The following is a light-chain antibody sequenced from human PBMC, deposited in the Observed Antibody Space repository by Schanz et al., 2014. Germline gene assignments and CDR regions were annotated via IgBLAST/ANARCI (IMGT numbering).Light chain of an antibody. Sequence: QSALTQPASVSGSPGQSITISCTGTSSDVGGYNHVSWYQQHPGKAPKLMIYDVSNRPSGVSNRFSGSKSGNTASLTISGFQAEDEADYYCSSYTSSSTWVFGTGTKLTVL. V-gene: IGLV2-14*01. CDR1: SSDVGGYNH. J-gene: IGLJ1*01. CDR2: DVS. CDR3: SSYTSSSTWV.